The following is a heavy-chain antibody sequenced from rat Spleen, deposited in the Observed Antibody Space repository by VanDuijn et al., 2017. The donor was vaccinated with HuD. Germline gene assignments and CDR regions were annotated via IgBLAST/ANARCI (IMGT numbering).Heavy chain of an antibody. J-gene: IGHJ2*01. CDR2: ITSGGSNT. V-gene: IGHV5-31*01. CDR1: GFTFNNYW. D-gene: IGHD1-7*01. Sequence: EVQLVESGGGLVQPGRSLKLSCVASGFTFNNYWMTWIRQAPGKGLEWVASITSGGSNTYYPDSVKGRFTISRDNAKSTLYLQMDSLRSEDTATYYCATDDYYGYDYWGQGVMVTVSS. CDR3: ATDDYYGYDY.